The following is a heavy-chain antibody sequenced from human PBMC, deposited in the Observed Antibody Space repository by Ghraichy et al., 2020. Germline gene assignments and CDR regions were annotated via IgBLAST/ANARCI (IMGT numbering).Heavy chain of an antibody. Sequence: GGSLRLSCGGPGFIFSGSAIHWVRQAPGKGLEWVAGISHDGNNEYYSASEKGRSTISRDNSKTTVYLQMTNLREEDTAVYYCARARSGMDVWGQGTTVTVSS. V-gene: IGHV3-30-3*01. J-gene: IGHJ6*02. CDR3: ARARSGMDV. CDR2: ISHDGNNE. CDR1: GFIFSGSA.